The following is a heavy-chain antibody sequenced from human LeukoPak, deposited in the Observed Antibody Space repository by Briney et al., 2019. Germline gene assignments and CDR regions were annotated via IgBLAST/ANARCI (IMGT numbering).Heavy chain of an antibody. D-gene: IGHD3-3*01. J-gene: IGHJ6*03. V-gene: IGHV3-20*04. CDR1: GFTFDDYG. CDR2: INWNGGST. Sequence: PGGSLRLSCAASGFTFDDYGMSWVRQAPGKGLEWVSGINWNGGSTGYADSVKGRFTISRDNAKNSLYLQMNSLRAEDTALYYCARGRFLEFNQNYYYYYMDVWGKGTTVTVSS. CDR3: ARGRFLEFNQNYYYYYMDV.